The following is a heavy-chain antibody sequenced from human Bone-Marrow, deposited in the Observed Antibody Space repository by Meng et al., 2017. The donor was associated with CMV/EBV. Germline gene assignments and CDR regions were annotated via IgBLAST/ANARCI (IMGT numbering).Heavy chain of an antibody. CDR2: IIPILGIA. J-gene: IGHJ6*02. CDR3: ARVRKFLNLDYYYYGMDV. V-gene: IGHV1-69*10. D-gene: IGHD3-3*01. Sequence: SVKVSCKASGGTFSSYAISWVRQAPGQGLEWMGGIIPILGIANYAQKFQGRVTITADKSTSTAYMELSSLRSEDTAVYSCARVRKFLNLDYYYYGMDVWSQGTTVTVSS. CDR1: GGTFSSYA.